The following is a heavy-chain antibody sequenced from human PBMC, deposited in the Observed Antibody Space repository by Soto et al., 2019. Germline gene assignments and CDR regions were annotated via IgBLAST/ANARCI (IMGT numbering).Heavy chain of an antibody. CDR3: ARNSSTVYYNYYYSMDV. Sequence: GESLKISCKSSGYSFSSYWIAWVRLMPGKGLEWMGSIYPDDSDTKYSPSFQGQVTISADKSISAAYLQWSSLKASDTAIYYCARNSSTVYYNYYYSMDVWGQGTTVTVSS. V-gene: IGHV5-51*01. D-gene: IGHD3-9*01. CDR1: GYSFSSYW. J-gene: IGHJ6*02. CDR2: IYPDDSDT.